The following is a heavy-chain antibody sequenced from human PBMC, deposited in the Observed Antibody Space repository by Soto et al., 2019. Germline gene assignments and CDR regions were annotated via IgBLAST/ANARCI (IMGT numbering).Heavy chain of an antibody. CDR1: GFTFGDYA. CDR3: TRDRDILTGYYSPNSFDY. CDR2: IRSNTFGGTT. Sequence: GGSLRLSCTASGFTFGDYAMGWFRQAPGKGLEWVGFIRSNTFGGTTVYAASVKGRFTISRDDSKSIAYLQMNSLKIEDTAMYYCTRDRDILTGYYSPNSFDYWGQGA. V-gene: IGHV3-49*03. D-gene: IGHD3-9*01. J-gene: IGHJ4*02.